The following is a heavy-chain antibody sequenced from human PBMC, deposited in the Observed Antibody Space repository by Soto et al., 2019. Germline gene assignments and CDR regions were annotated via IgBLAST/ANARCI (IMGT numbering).Heavy chain of an antibody. CDR3: ARGSDIVVVPAAMYFDY. CDR1: GYTFTSYG. D-gene: IGHD2-2*01. J-gene: IGHJ4*02. CDR2: ISAYNGNA. V-gene: IGHV1-18*01. Sequence: ASVKVSCKASGYTFTSYGISWVRQAPGQGLEWMGWISAYNGNANYAQKLQGRVTMTTDTSTSTAYMELRSLRSDDTAVYYCARGSDIVVVPAAMYFDYWGQGTLVTVSS.